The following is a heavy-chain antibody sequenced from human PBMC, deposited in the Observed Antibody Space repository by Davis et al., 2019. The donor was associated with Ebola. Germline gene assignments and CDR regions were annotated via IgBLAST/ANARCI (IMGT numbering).Heavy chain of an antibody. D-gene: IGHD3-3*01. J-gene: IGHJ3*02. V-gene: IGHV3-21*01. Sequence: PGGSLRLSCAASGFTFSSYSMNWVRQAPGKGLEWVSSISSSSSYIYYADSVKGRFTISRDNAKNSLYLQMNSLRAEDTAVYYCARVLVLRFVEWSTSPGDAFDIWGQGTMVTVSS. CDR1: GFTFSSYS. CDR2: ISSSSSYI. CDR3: ARVLVLRFVEWSTSPGDAFDI.